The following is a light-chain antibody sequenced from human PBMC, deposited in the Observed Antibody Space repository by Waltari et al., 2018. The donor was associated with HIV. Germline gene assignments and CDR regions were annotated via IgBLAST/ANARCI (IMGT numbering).Light chain of an antibody. J-gene: IGLJ3*02. CDR1: SSDVGSYRY. CDR3: NSYTSISTWV. CDR2: EVS. Sequence: QSALTQPASVSGSPGQSITISCTGSSSDVGSYRYVSWYQQHPGTAPKYMIYEVSNRPAGVSHRCAGAKSGNTASLTISGLQPEDEADYYCNSYTSISTWVFGGGTKLTVL. V-gene: IGLV2-14*01.